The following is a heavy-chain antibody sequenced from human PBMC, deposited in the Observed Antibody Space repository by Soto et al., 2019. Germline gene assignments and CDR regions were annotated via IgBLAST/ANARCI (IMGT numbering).Heavy chain of an antibody. D-gene: IGHD6-13*01. J-gene: IGHJ5*02. CDR1: GFTFRSFT. CDR2: ISSNSAYI. V-gene: IGHV3-21*01. Sequence: GGSLRLSCAASGFTFRSFTMNWVRQAPGKGLEWVSTISSNSAYIYYTDALRGRFTISRDNAKNSLHLQMNSMRAEDTAVYYCTRDASRDSSARGWFDPWGPGTLVTVSS. CDR3: TRDASRDSSARGWFDP.